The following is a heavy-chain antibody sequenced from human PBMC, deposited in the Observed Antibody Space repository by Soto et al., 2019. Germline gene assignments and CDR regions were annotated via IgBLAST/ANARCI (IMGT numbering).Heavy chain of an antibody. Sequence: SRPTLVNPTQTLTLTCTFSGFSLSTSGMCVSWIRQPPGKALEWLALIDWDDDKYYTTSLKTRLTISKDTSKNQVVLTMTNMDPVDTATYYCARIPPDYYDSTGHYGNSAMDVCGQGTTVTVSS. CDR1: GFSLSTSGMC. CDR3: ARIPPDYYDSTGHYGNSAMDV. D-gene: IGHD3-22*01. CDR2: IDWDDDK. V-gene: IGHV2-70*01. J-gene: IGHJ6*02.